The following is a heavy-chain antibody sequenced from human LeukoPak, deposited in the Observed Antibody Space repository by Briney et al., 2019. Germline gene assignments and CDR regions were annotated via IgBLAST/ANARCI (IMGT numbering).Heavy chain of an antibody. J-gene: IGHJ6*03. CDR3: AKSPQRQYQLLKPDYYYYYMDV. Sequence: ASVKVSCKASGYTFTSYGISWVRQAPGQGLEWMGWISAYNGNTNYAQKLQGRVTMTTDTSTSTAYMELRSLRSDDTAVYYCAKSPQRQYQLLKPDYYYYYMDVWGTGTTVTISS. V-gene: IGHV1-18*01. CDR2: ISAYNGNT. D-gene: IGHD2-2*01. CDR1: GYTFTSYG.